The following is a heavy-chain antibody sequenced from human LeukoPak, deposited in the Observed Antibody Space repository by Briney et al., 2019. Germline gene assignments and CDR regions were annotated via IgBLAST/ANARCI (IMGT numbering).Heavy chain of an antibody. CDR1: GGSISSHC. Sequence: SETLSLTCPVSGGSISSHCWSWIRQPPGKGLEWLGFMYYSGSTIYNPSLRSRVPLSVATPKNHFSCKLTAVTAADRALYSFARFLSDGSGWRFAPGGQGSLVTVSS. CDR3: ARFLSDGSGWRFAP. J-gene: IGHJ5*02. CDR2: MYYSGST. D-gene: IGHD6-19*01. V-gene: IGHV4-59*11.